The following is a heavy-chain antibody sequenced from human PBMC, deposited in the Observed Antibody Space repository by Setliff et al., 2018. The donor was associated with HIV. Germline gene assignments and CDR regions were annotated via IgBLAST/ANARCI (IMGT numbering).Heavy chain of an antibody. V-gene: IGHV5-51*01. Sequence: GESLKISCKGSGYSFTGYWIGWVRQMPGKGLEWMGIIYPGDSDTRYSPSFQGQVTISADKSISTAYLQWSSLRAPDTAMYYCARHAFSGSYYLDLVDYWGQGTLVTSPQ. CDR2: IYPGDSDT. D-gene: IGHD1-26*01. J-gene: IGHJ4*02. CDR1: GYSFTGYW. CDR3: ARHAFSGSYYLDLVDY.